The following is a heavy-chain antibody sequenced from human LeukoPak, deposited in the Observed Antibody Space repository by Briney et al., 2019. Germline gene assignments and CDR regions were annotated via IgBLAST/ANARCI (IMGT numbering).Heavy chain of an antibody. V-gene: IGHV1-18*01. D-gene: IGHD6-13*01. CDR1: GYTFTGYG. Sequence: ASVKVSCKASGYTFTGYGISWVRQAPGQGLEWMGWINAYNGNTNYAQKLQGRVTMTTDTSTSTAYMELRSLRSDDTAVYYCATVAGNWFDPWGQGTLVTVSS. J-gene: IGHJ5*02. CDR3: ATVAGNWFDP. CDR2: INAYNGNT.